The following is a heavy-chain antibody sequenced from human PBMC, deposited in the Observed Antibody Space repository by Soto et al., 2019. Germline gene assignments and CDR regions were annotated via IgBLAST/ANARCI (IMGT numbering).Heavy chain of an antibody. CDR1: GYSFSRYW. J-gene: IGHJ6*02. V-gene: IGHV5-51*01. CDR3: ARRRGSGSDYYYNYGMGV. Sequence: PGESLKISCKGSGYSFSRYWISWVRQMPGKGLEWMGIIYPGDSDIRYSPSFQGQVTISADTSISTAYLQWSSLKASDTAIYYCARRRGSGSDYYYNYGMGVWGQGTTVTVSS. D-gene: IGHD1-26*01. CDR2: IYPGDSDI.